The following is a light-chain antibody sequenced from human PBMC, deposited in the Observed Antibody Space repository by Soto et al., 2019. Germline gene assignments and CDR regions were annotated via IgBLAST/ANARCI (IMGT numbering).Light chain of an antibody. V-gene: IGKV3-11*01. CDR1: QNINTN. J-gene: IGKJ1*01. CDR2: DAS. Sequence: EIVLTQAPVTLSLSPGEGATLSCKASQNINTNLGWYQQKPGQAPRHLIYDASLRATGIPARFTGSGSGTDFTLTINSLEPEDFAVYYCQQRGNWPRTWAFGQGTKVEVK. CDR3: QQRGNWPRTWA.